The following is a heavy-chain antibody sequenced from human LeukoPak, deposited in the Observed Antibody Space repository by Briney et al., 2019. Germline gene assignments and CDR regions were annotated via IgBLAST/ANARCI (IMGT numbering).Heavy chain of an antibody. J-gene: IGHJ4*02. CDR3: AKEDFDY. V-gene: IGHV3-43D*03. Sequence: GGSLRLSCAASGFTFDDYAMHWVRQVPGKGLEWVSLITWDGGGTYYADSVKGRFTISRDNRKSSLRLEMNSLRLEDTAFYYCAKEDFDYWGQGTLVTVSS. CDR2: ITWDGGGT. CDR1: GFTFDDYA.